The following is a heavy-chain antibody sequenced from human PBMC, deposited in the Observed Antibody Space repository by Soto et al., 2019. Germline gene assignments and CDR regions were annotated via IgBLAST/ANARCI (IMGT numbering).Heavy chain of an antibody. V-gene: IGHV3-30*18. D-gene: IGHD6-19*01. CDR3: AKEKFKAGPSPMVRFDL. CDR1: GFAFSTYG. J-gene: IGHJ6*02. Sequence: QEQLVESGGGVVQPGRSLRLSCAATGFAFSTYGMHWVRQAPGKGREWVAAISYDGNEKYYADSLQGRFTISRDNSKNGLYFQSNSPGGEDTAGYYCAKEKFKAGPSPMVRFDLWGQGTTVTVSS. CDR2: ISYDGNEK.